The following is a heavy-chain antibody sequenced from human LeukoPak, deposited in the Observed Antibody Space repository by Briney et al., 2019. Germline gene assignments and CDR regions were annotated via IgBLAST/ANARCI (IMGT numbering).Heavy chain of an antibody. CDR2: ISGSGGST. J-gene: IGHJ4*02. D-gene: IGHD6-6*01. Sequence: GGSLRLSCAASGFTFSSYAMSWVRQAPGKGLEWVSAISGSGGSTYYADSVKGRFTISRDNSKNTLYLQMSSLRAEDTAVYYCAKDLAYSSSAGFDYWGQGTLVTVSS. CDR1: GFTFSSYA. CDR3: AKDLAYSSSAGFDY. V-gene: IGHV3-23*01.